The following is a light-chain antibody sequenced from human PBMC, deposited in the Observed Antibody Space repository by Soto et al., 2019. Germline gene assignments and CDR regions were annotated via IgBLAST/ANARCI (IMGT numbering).Light chain of an antibody. V-gene: IGKV1-9*01. CDR3: QQFNAYPLT. CDR1: QGISDY. J-gene: IGKJ4*01. Sequence: DIQLTQSPSFLSASVGDRVTISCRASQGISDYLAWYQQKPGKAPKLLIYGASTLQSGVPSRFSGSASGTEFTLTISSLQPEDFAAYFCQQFNAYPLTFGGGTKLEIK. CDR2: GAS.